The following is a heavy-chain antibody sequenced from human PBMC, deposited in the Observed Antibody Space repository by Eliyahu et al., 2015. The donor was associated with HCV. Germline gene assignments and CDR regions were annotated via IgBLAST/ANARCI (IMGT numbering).Heavy chain of an antibody. CDR3: ASGGGGIAVTGTGGWFDP. V-gene: IGHV4-59*01. Sequence: QVQLQESGPGLVKPSEXLSLTXXXSGGSIXTYYWSWIRQPPGKGLXWIGYIHYSGSTNYNPSLKSRVTISVDTSKNQFSLNLTSVTAADTAMYYCASGGGGIAVTGTGGWFDPWGQGTLVTVSS. CDR1: GGSIXTYY. CDR2: IHYSGST. J-gene: IGHJ5*02. D-gene: IGHD6-19*01.